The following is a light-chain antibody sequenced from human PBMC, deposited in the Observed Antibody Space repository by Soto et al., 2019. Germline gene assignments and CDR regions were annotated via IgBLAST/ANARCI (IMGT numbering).Light chain of an antibody. CDR1: QSMSGW. V-gene: IGKV1-5*01. CDR2: DAS. CDR3: QQYSSYSIT. Sequence: DIQMTQSPSTLSASVGDRATITCRASQSMSGWLAWYQQKPGKAPKLLIYDASTLESGVPSRFSGSISGTEFTLTISCLQPDDFATYYCQQYSSYSITFGQGTRLEIK. J-gene: IGKJ5*01.